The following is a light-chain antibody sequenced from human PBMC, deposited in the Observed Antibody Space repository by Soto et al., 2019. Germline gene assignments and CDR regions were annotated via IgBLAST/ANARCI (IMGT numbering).Light chain of an antibody. CDR3: SSYAGSYIFV. V-gene: IGLV2-11*01. CDR2: DVS. CDR1: SSDVGGYNY. Sequence: ALTQPRSVSGSPGQSVTISCTGTSSDVGGYNYVSWYQQHPGKAPKLMIYDVSQRPSGVPDRFSGSKSGNTASLTIYGLQADDEADYYCSSYAGSYIFVFGTGTKVTVL. J-gene: IGLJ1*01.